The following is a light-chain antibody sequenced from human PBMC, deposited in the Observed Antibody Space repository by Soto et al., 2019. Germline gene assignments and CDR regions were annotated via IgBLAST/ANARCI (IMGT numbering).Light chain of an antibody. Sequence: QSVLTQPPSASGSPGQSVTISCTGTSSDIGSYTYVSWYQQHPGKAPKLMIYEVSKRPSGVPDRFSGSKSGNTASLTVSGLQAEDEADYYCSSFPGSNNFEFGGGTKLTVL. CDR1: SSDIGSYTY. J-gene: IGLJ2*01. CDR3: SSFPGSNNFE. V-gene: IGLV2-8*01. CDR2: EVS.